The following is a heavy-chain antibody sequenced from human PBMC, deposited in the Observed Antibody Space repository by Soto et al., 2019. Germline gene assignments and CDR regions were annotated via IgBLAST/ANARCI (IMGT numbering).Heavy chain of an antibody. CDR1: GYTFTSYG. V-gene: IGHV1-3*05. D-gene: IGHD2-8*01. CDR3: VRGEVLMDV. CDR2: INGGNGNT. Sequence: QVQVVQSGAEEKKPGASVKVSCKASGYTFTSYGMHWVRQAPGQRPEWMGWINGGNGNTKYSQKFQGRSTITGDTAASTAYMELSSLRSEDTAVYYCVRGEVLMDVWGKRTTVTVSS. J-gene: IGHJ6*04.